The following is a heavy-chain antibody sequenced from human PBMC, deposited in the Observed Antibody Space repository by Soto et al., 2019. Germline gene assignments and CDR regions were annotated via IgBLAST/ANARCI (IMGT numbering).Heavy chain of an antibody. CDR3: ARAVAVAADFDS. V-gene: IGHV1-3*01. J-gene: IGHJ4*02. D-gene: IGHD6-19*01. CDR2: INAGNGNT. Sequence: ASVKVSCKASGYTFTGYAMHWVRQAPGQRLEWMGWINAGNGNTKYSQKLQGRVTITRDTSASTAYMELSSLRSEDTAVYYCARAVAVAADFDSWGQGTLVTVSS. CDR1: GYTFTGYA.